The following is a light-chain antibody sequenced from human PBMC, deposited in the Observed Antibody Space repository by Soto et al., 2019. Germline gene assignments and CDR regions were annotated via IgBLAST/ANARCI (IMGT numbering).Light chain of an antibody. Sequence: EIVLTQSPATLSLSPGESATLSCRATRSVSSYLAWYQQNPGQAPRLLIYDESSRPTDVPDRFSGSGSGTDLTLTISRLEPEDFAVYYCQQYGTAPWTCGQGTKVDIK. CDR2: DES. CDR1: RSVSSY. J-gene: IGKJ1*01. V-gene: IGKV3-20*01. CDR3: QQYGTAPWT.